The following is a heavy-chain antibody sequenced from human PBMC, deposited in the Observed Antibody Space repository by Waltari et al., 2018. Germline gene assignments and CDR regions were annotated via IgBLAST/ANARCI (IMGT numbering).Heavy chain of an antibody. J-gene: IGHJ4*02. CDR2: IYHSGST. V-gene: IGHV4-38-2*01. D-gene: IGHD1-26*01. CDR3: ARVTTAGVDY. Sequence: QVQLQESGPGLVKPSETLSLTCAVSGYSISSGYYWGWIRQPPGKGLEWIGSIYHSGSTYSNPSLKSRVTISVDTSKNQFSLKLSSVTAADTAVYYCARVTTAGVDYWGQGTLVTVSS. CDR1: GYSISSGYY.